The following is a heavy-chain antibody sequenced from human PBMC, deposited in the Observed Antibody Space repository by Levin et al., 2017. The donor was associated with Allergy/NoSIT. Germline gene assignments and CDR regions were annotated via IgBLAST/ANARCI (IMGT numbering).Heavy chain of an antibody. CDR3: ARSLPEYCGGDCYTSYNWFDP. CDR2: IIPIFGTA. D-gene: IGHD2-21*02. Sequence: SVKVSCKASGGTFSSYAISWVRQAPGQGLEWMGGIIPIFGTANYAQKFQGRVTITADESTSTAYMELSSLRSEDTAVYYCARSLPEYCGGDCYTSYNWFDPWGQGTLVTVSS. CDR1: GGTFSSYA. V-gene: IGHV1-69*13. J-gene: IGHJ5*02.